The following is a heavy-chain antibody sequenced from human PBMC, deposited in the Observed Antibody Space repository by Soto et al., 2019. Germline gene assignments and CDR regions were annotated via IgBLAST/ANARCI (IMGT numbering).Heavy chain of an antibody. Sequence: GGSLRLSCAASGFTFSSYAMSWVRQTPGKGLEWVSTLSGSGGTTYYADSVKGRFTISRDNSKNTLYLQVNSLRAEDTAVYYCAKRPPFDYWGQGTVVTVSS. CDR1: GFTFSSYA. CDR3: AKRPPFDY. J-gene: IGHJ4*02. CDR2: LSGSGGTT. V-gene: IGHV3-23*01.